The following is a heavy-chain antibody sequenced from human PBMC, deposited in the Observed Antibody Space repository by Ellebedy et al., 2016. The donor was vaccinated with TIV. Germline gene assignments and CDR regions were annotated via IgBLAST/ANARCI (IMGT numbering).Heavy chain of an antibody. J-gene: IGHJ4*02. CDR1: GGSISSGSYY. D-gene: IGHD6-13*01. Sequence: GSLRLSCSVSGGSISSGSYYWGWIRQSPGKGLEWIGNIYSNGRTYYNPSLESRVTISADTSKKQISLRVTSVSDADTAVYYCARHISAAGADYWGPGTLVTVSS. CDR3: ARHISAAGADY. V-gene: IGHV4-39*07. CDR2: IYSNGRT.